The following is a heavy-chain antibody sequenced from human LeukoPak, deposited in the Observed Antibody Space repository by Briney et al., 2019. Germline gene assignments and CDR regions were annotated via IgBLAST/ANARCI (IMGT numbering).Heavy chain of an antibody. Sequence: ASVKVSCKASGYTLTSYYMHWVRQAPGQGLEWMGIINPSGGSTSYAQKFQGRVTMTRDMSTSTVYMELSSLRSEDTAVYYCARDEGYCSGGSCYNYFDYWGQGTLVTVSS. CDR1: GYTLTSYY. CDR2: INPSGGST. J-gene: IGHJ4*02. CDR3: ARDEGYCSGGSCYNYFDY. V-gene: IGHV1-46*01. D-gene: IGHD2-15*01.